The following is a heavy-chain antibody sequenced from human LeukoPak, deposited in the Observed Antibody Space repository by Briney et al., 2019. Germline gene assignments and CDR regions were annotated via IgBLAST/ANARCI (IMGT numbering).Heavy chain of an antibody. J-gene: IGHJ4*02. CDR3: TSRVSYSSGDN. V-gene: IGHV3-73*01. D-gene: IGHD3-10*01. Sequence: GGSLRLSCAASGFTFSGSAMHWVRQASGKGLEWVGRIRSKANSYATAYAASVKGRFTISRDDSKNTAYLQMNSLKTEDTAVYYCTSRVSYSSGDNWGQGTLVTVSS. CDR1: GFTFSGSA. CDR2: IRSKANSYAT.